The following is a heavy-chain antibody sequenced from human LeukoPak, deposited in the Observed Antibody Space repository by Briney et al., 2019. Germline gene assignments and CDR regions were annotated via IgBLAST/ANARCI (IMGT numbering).Heavy chain of an antibody. D-gene: IGHD1-26*01. Sequence: GGPLRRSCGASGLNVRDNYMNWVRQAPGKGLEWVSVMYSGGGTHYTDSVQGRFTLFRDTSKSSMYLQMNTLRTEDTAVYYCARGVGAYDAFDVWGQGTMVTVSS. CDR3: ARGVGAYDAFDV. CDR1: GLNVRDNY. CDR2: MYSGGGT. J-gene: IGHJ3*01. V-gene: IGHV3-66*02.